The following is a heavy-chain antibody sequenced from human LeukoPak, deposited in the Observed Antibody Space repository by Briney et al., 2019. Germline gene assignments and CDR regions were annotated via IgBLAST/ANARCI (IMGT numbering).Heavy chain of an antibody. Sequence: GGSLRLSCAASGFTFSSYGMHWVRQAPGKGLEWVSVIYSGGSTYYADSVKGRFTISRDNSKNTLYLQMNSLRAEDTAVYYCARDYRRFGELLHHYYYGMDVWGQGTTVTVSS. J-gene: IGHJ6*02. CDR3: ARDYRRFGELLHHYYYGMDV. V-gene: IGHV3-66*01. CDR1: GFTFSSYG. D-gene: IGHD3-10*01. CDR2: IYSGGST.